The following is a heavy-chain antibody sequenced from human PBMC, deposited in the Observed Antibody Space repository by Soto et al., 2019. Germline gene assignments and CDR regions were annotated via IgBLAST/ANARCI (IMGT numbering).Heavy chain of an antibody. Sequence: PSETLSLTCAVSGGSISSGGYSWSWIRQPPGKGLEWIGYIYHSGSTYYNPSLKSRVTISVDRSKNQFSLKLSSVTAADTAVYYCARYSYGYPYYFDYWGQGTLVTVSS. CDR1: GGSISSGGYS. V-gene: IGHV4-30-2*01. D-gene: IGHD5-18*01. CDR3: ARYSYGYPYYFDY. CDR2: IYHSGST. J-gene: IGHJ4*02.